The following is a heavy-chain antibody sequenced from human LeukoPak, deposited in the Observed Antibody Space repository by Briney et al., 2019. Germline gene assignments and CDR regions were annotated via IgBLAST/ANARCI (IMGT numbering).Heavy chain of an antibody. D-gene: IGHD6-19*01. J-gene: IGHJ4*02. V-gene: IGHV3-7*01. CDR3: ARAVADSPTYYFEY. Sequence: PGGSLRLSCSASGFTFNNFWMSWVRQAPGKGLEWVANIKQDGSEKLYVNSVKGRFTISRDNAKNTLYLQMNSLRAEDTALYYCARAVADSPTYYFEYWGQGTLVTVSA. CDR1: GFTFNNFW. CDR2: IKQDGSEK.